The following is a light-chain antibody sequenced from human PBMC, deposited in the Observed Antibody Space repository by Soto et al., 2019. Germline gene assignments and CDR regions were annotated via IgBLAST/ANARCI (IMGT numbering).Light chain of an antibody. V-gene: IGKV3-15*01. J-gene: IGKJ1*01. Sequence: EIFMTQSPAALAVSPLERATLWCRAIQSVSSNLAWYQQKPGQSPRLLIYGASTRATAIPARFSGSGSGTEFTLTISSLQSEDFAVYYCKKYNKWPTWQFGQGPXVEIK. CDR3: KKYNKWPTWQ. CDR2: GAS. CDR1: QSVSSN.